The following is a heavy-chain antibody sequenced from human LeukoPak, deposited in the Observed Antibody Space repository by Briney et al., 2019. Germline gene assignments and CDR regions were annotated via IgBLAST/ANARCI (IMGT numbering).Heavy chain of an antibody. D-gene: IGHD2-2*01. CDR3: ARDQGYCSSTSCFNYYYGMDV. J-gene: IGHJ6*02. CDR1: GYTFTGYY. Sequence: ASVKVSCKASGYTFTGYYMHWVRRAPGQGLEWMGWINPNSGGTNHAQKFQGRVTMTRDTSISTAYMELSRLRSDDTAVYYCARDQGYCSSTSCFNYYYGMDVWGQGTTVTVSS. CDR2: INPNSGGT. V-gene: IGHV1-2*02.